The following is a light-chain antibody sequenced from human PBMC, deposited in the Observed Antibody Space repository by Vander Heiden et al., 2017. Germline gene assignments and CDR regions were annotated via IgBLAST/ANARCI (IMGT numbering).Light chain of an antibody. CDR1: QSISSY. CDR2: AAS. J-gene: IGKJ4*01. V-gene: IGKV1-39*01. CDR3: QQSYSTPLT. Sequence: DIQMTQSPSSLSASVGDRVTITCRASQSISSYLNWYHQKPGKAPKLLIYAASSLQSGVPSRFSGSGSGTDFTLTIRSLQPEDFATYYCQQSYSTPLTFGGGTKVEIK.